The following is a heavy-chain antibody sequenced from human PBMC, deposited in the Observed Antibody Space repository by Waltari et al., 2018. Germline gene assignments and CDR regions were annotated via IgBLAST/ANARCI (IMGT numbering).Heavy chain of an antibody. D-gene: IGHD2-2*01. CDR2: IRYDGSNQ. J-gene: IGHJ6*03. Sequence: QVQLVESGGGVVQPGGSLRLSCAASGFTFSSYGMHWVRQAPGKGLEWVAFIRYDGSNQDYADSVKGRFTISRDNSKNTLYLQMNSLRAEDTAVYYCAKDVGGCSSTSCYGYYYYYMDVWGKGTTVTISS. V-gene: IGHV3-30*02. CDR3: AKDVGGCSSTSCYGYYYYYMDV. CDR1: GFTFSSYG.